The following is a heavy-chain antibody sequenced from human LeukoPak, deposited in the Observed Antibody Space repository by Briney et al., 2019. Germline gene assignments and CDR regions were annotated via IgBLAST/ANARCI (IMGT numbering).Heavy chain of an antibody. Sequence: SETLSLTCTVSGGSIRSYYWSWIRQPAEKGLEWIGRIYISGSTNYNPSLKSRVTMSVGTSKNQFSLKLSSVTAADTAMYYCARRGYQLLTFDPWGQGTLVTVSS. D-gene: IGHD2-2*01. CDR1: GGSIRSYY. CDR3: ARRGYQLLTFDP. J-gene: IGHJ5*02. V-gene: IGHV4-4*07. CDR2: IYISGST.